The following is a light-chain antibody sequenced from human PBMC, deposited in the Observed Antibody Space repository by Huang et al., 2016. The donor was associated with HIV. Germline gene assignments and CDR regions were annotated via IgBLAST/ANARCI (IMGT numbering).Light chain of an antibody. Sequence: EIVLTQSPGTLSLSPGERATLSCRASQSVSSSYLAWYHQKPGQAPRRLIYSASSRATGIPDRFSGSGSGTDFTLTISRLEPEDFAVYYCQQYGSSPPHTFGQGTKLEIK. CDR2: SAS. CDR1: QSVSSSY. CDR3: QQYGSSPPHT. J-gene: IGKJ2*01. V-gene: IGKV3-20*01.